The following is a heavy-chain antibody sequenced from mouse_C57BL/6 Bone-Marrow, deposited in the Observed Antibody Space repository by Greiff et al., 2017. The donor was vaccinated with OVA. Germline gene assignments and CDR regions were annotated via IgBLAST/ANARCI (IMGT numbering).Heavy chain of an antibody. CDR2: ISSAGSYT. CDR3: AITTVEGDY. V-gene: IGHV5-6*01. Sequence: EVMLVESGGDLVKPGGSMKLSCAASGFTFSSYGMSWVRPTPDKRLEWVATISSAGSYTYYPDSVKGRFTISRDNANNALYLPMSSLKSEDTAMYYCAITTVEGDYWGQGTTITVS. CDR1: GFTFSSYG. D-gene: IGHD1-1*01. J-gene: IGHJ2*01.